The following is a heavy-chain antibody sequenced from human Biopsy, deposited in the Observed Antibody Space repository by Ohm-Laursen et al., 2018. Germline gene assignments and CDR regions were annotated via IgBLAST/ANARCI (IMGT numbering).Heavy chain of an antibody. J-gene: IGHJ4*02. D-gene: IGHD1-1*01. CDR3: AADINVWNVNY. Sequence: ASVKVSCKVSGYTLTELSMHWVRQAPEKGLEWMGGFAPENGKTVYTQNFQARVSMNEDTSTDTAYMELRSLRSEDTAVYYCAADINVWNVNYWGQGTQVTVSS. CDR1: GYTLTELS. CDR2: FAPENGKT. V-gene: IGHV1-24*01.